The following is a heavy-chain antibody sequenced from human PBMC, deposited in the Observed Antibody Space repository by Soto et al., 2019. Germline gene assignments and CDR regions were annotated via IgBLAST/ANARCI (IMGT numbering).Heavy chain of an antibody. Sequence: PGGSLRLSCTASGFTFGDYAMSWFRQAPGKGLEWVGFIRSKAYGGTTEYAASVKGRFTISRDDSKSIAYLQMNSLKTEDTAVYYCTRPSSSRWKFLENDYWGQGTLVTVSS. CDR3: TRPSSSRWKFLENDY. V-gene: IGHV3-49*03. J-gene: IGHJ4*02. CDR2: IRSKAYGGTT. D-gene: IGHD6-13*01. CDR1: GFTFGDYA.